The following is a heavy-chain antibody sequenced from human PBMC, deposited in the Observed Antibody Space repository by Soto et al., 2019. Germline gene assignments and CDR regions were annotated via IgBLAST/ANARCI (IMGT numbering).Heavy chain of an antibody. CDR1: GYSFTSYW. D-gene: IGHD6-13*01. V-gene: IGHV5-10-1*01. J-gene: IGHJ6*02. CDR2: IDPSDSYT. Sequence: PGESLKISCKGSGYSFTSYWISWVRQMPGKGLEWMGRIDPSDSYTNYSPSFQGHVTISADKPISTAYLQWSSLKASDTAMYYCATGEYLGVAAAGTGVFRHYYYYGMDVWGQGTTVTVSS. CDR3: ATGEYLGVAAAGTGVFRHYYYYGMDV.